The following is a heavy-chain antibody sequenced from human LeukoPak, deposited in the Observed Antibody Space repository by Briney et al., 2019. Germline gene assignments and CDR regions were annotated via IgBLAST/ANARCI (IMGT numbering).Heavy chain of an antibody. CDR3: ARAIVVPAAIPWNYYYYMDV. Sequence: AASVKVSCKASGYTFTSYGISWVRQAPGQGLEWMGWISAYNGNTNYAQKLQGRVTMTTDTSTSTAYMELRSLRSDDTAVYYCARAIVVPAAIPWNYYYYMDVWGKGTTVTVSS. CDR2: ISAYNGNT. J-gene: IGHJ6*03. V-gene: IGHV1-18*01. D-gene: IGHD2-2*01. CDR1: GYTFTSYG.